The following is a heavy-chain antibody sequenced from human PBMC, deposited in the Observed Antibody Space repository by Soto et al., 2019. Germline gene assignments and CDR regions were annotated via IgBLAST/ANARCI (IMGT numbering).Heavy chain of an antibody. V-gene: IGHV3-30*18. CDR2: VSHDGRNT. J-gene: IGHJ4*02. CDR3: EKGGRQWLVTSDFNY. CDR1: GFTFSDYA. D-gene: IGHD6-19*01. Sequence: VQLVESGGGVVQPGRSLRLSCAASGFTFSDYAMHWVRQAPGTGLEWVAVVSHDGRNTHYADSVKGRFTISRDCSKHTVSLEMTSLRAEDTAVYYCEKGGRQWLVTSDFNYWGQGALVTVSS.